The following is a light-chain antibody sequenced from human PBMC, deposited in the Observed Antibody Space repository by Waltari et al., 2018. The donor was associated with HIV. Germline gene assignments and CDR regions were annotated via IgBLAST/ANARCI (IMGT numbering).Light chain of an antibody. Sequence: QSVLTQPPSVSAAPGQKVTISCSGTSFNIGSDYVSWYQQLPGTAPKLLIYDNSQRPSGIPDRFSASKSGTSATLGITGLQTGDEADYYCATWDYGLSGVVFGGGTRVSVL. CDR3: ATWDYGLSGVV. V-gene: IGLV1-51*01. J-gene: IGLJ2*01. CDR2: DNS. CDR1: SFNIGSDY.